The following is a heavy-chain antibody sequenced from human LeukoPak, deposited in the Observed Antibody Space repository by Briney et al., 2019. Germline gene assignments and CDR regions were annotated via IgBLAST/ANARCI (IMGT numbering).Heavy chain of an antibody. CDR1: GYTFTSYG. J-gene: IGHJ4*02. CDR2: ISAYNGNT. V-gene: IGHV1-18*01. CDR3: ARDLTDYGDYSDYFDY. D-gene: IGHD4-17*01. Sequence: ASVRVSCKASGYTFTSYGISWVRQAPGQGLEWMGWISAYNGNTNYAQKLQGRVTMTTDTSTSTAYMELRSLRSDDTAVYYCARDLTDYGDYSDYFDYWGQGTLVTVSS.